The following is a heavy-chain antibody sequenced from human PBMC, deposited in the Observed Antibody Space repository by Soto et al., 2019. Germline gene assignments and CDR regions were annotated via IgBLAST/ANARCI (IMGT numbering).Heavy chain of an antibody. V-gene: IGHV4-39*01. CDR1: GGSISSYY. Sequence: SETLSLTCTVSGGSISSYYWGWIRQPPGKGLEWIGSIYYSGSTYYNPSLKSRVTISVDTSKNQFSLKLSSVTAADTAVYYCARQLDTSSSWWGGNYFDYWGQGTLVTVSS. J-gene: IGHJ4*02. CDR2: IYYSGST. D-gene: IGHD6-13*01. CDR3: ARQLDTSSSWWGGNYFDY.